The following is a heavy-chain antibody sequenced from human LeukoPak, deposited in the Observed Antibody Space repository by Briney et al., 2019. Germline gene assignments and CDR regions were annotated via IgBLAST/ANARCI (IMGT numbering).Heavy chain of an antibody. Sequence: ASVKVSCKATGYTFTGYYVHWVRQAPGQGLEWMGWINPNSGGTKYAEKFQDRVTMTRDTSISTAYMELSRLTSDDTAVYYCARTTESYDRSGYWVYYFDYWGQGTLVTVSS. V-gene: IGHV1-2*02. CDR2: INPNSGGT. D-gene: IGHD3-22*01. CDR1: GYTFTGYY. J-gene: IGHJ4*02. CDR3: ARTTESYDRSGYWVYYFDY.